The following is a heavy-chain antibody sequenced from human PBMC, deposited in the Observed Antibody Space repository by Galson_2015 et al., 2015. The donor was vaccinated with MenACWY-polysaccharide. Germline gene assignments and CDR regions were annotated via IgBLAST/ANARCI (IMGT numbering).Heavy chain of an antibody. J-gene: IGHJ5*02. CDR1: GFTFSTYG. CDR3: AKEGSCSGGSCSGWFDP. Sequence: SLRLSCAASGFTFSTYGMSWVRQAPGKGLEWVSATTGSGGSTYYADSVKGRFTISRDNSKNPVYLQMNSLRAEDTAVYYCAKEGSCSGGSCSGWFDPWGQGTLVTVSS. CDR2: TTGSGGST. V-gene: IGHV3-23*01. D-gene: IGHD2-15*01.